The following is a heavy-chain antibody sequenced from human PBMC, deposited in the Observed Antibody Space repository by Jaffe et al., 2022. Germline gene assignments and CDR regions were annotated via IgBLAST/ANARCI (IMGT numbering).Heavy chain of an antibody. J-gene: IGHJ4*02. D-gene: IGHD3-3*01. CDR1: GYTFTSYY. CDR2: INPSGGST. V-gene: IGHV1-46*03. Sequence: QVQLVQSGAEVKKPGASVKVSCKASGYTFTSYYMHWVRQAPGQGLEWMGIINPSGGSTSYAQKFQGRVTMTRDTSTSTVYMELSSLRSEDTAVYYCARAGFLEWLEGLGSFDYWGQGTLVTVSS. CDR3: ARAGFLEWLEGLGSFDY.